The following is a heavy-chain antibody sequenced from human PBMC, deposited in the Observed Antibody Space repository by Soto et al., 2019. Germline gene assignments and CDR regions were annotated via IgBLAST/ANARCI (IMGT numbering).Heavy chain of an antibody. D-gene: IGHD2-8*02. CDR3: AKDMGLEVYHYCGMDV. V-gene: IGHV3-23*01. J-gene: IGHJ6*02. Sequence: EAQLLESGGGLVQPGGSQRLSCAASGFTFSTYAMSWVRQAPGKGLEWVSPISGSGGSTYYADSVKGRFTISRDNYKNMLYLQMTSQRAEDTAVFDCAKDMGLEVYHYCGMDVWGHGTPVTVSS. CDR2: ISGSGGST. CDR1: GFTFSTYA.